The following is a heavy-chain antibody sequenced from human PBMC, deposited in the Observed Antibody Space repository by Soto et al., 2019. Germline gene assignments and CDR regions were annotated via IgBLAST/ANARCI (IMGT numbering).Heavy chain of an antibody. V-gene: IGHV3-30*18. CDR2: ISYDGSNK. D-gene: IGHD6-13*01. Sequence: SGGSLRLSCAASGFTFSSYGMHWVRQAPGKGLEWVAVISYDGSNKYYADSVKGRFTISRDNSKNTLYLQMNSLRAEDTAVYYCAKDFRSSPTLYDYWGQGTLVTVSS. CDR1: GFTFSSYG. J-gene: IGHJ4*02. CDR3: AKDFRSSPTLYDY.